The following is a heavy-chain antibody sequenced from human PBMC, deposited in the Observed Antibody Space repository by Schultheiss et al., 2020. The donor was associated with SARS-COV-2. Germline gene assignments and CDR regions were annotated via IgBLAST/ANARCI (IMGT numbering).Heavy chain of an antibody. CDR3: AKAPTTSGGSYNWFDP. J-gene: IGHJ5*02. CDR1: GFTFSSYA. D-gene: IGHD2-15*01. V-gene: IGHV3-23*01. Sequence: GGSLRLSCAASGFTFSSYAMSWVRQAQGKGLEWVSAISGSGGSTYYADSVKGRFTISRDNSKNTLYLQMNSLRAEDTAVYYCAKAPTTSGGSYNWFDPWGQGTLVTVSS. CDR2: ISGSGGST.